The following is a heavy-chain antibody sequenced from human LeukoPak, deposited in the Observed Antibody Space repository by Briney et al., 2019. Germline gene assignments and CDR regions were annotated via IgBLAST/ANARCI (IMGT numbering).Heavy chain of an antibody. J-gene: IGHJ4*02. CDR2: IYYSGST. V-gene: IGHV4-39*07. CDR1: GGSISSSSYY. CDR3: ARDGEMATIENYFDY. Sequence: SETLSLTCTVSGGSISSSSYYWGWIRQPPGTGLEWIGSIYYSGSTHYNPSLKSRVTISVDTSKSQVSLKLSSVTAADTAVYYCARDGEMATIENYFDYWGQGTLVTVSS. D-gene: IGHD5-24*01.